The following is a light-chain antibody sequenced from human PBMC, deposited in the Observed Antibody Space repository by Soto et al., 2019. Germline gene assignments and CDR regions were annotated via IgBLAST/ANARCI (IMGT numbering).Light chain of an antibody. CDR1: QSVSGN. CDR2: AAS. V-gene: IGKV3-15*01. Sequence: EVVMTQSPATLSVSPGERATLSCRASQSVSGNLAWYQQKPGQAPRLLIYAASTRATGIPVRFSGSGSGTEFTLTISSLQSEDFAVYDCQQYNNWSYTFGPGTKVDIK. J-gene: IGKJ3*01. CDR3: QQYNNWSYT.